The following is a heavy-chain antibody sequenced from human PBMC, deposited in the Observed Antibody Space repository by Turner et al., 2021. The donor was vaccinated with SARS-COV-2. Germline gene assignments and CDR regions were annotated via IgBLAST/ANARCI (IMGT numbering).Heavy chain of an antibody. CDR1: GASINSYY. D-gene: IGHD3-10*01. V-gene: IGHV4-59*01. CDR2: IYYRGST. CDR3: ARELTNNWFHP. Sequence: QVLLQESGPGLVKPSETLSLTCTVSGASINSYYWAWIRQPPGKRLEWIGYIYYRGSTNYNPSLKSRVTISVDTSKNQFSLKLTSVTAADTALYYCARELTNNWFHPWGQGTLVTVS. J-gene: IGHJ5*02.